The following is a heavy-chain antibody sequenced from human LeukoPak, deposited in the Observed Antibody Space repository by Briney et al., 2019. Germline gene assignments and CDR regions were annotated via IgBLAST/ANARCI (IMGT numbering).Heavy chain of an antibody. V-gene: IGHV4-34*01. CDR1: GGSFSGYY. CDR2: INHSGST. J-gene: IGHJ4*02. D-gene: IGHD3-10*01. CDR3: ARRSISGFGSPNSFDY. Sequence: PSETLSLTCAVYGGSFSGYYWSWIRQPPGKGLEWIGEINHSGSTNYNPSLKSRVTISVDTSKNQFSLKLSSVTAADTAVYYCARRSISGFGSPNSFDYWGQGTLVTVSS.